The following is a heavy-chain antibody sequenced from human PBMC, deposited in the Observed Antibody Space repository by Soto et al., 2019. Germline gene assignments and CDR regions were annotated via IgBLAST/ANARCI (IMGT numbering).Heavy chain of an antibody. CDR1: GYTFTGDY. V-gene: IGHV1-2*02. CDR2: INPKSGDT. J-gene: IGHJ4*02. D-gene: IGHD1-26*01. CDR3: ARGSPRMGALPTY. Sequence: ASVKVSCKASGYTFTGDYIHWVRQAPGQGLEWMGWINPKSGDTNYAQKFQGRVSMTRDTSITTAYMGVSRLKSDDTAVYYCARGSPRMGALPTYWGQGTLVTVSS.